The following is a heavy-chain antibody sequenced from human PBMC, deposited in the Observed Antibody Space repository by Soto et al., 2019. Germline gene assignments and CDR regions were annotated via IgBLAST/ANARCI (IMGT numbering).Heavy chain of an antibody. V-gene: IGHV3-23*01. CDR1: GFTFNNYA. CDR3: VKDWTGDTCPCMDV. J-gene: IGHJ6*01. Sequence: EVQLLESGGGLVQLGGSLRLSCAASGFTFNNYAMTWVRQAPGKGLEWVSTISGSDDSTYYADSVKGRLTISRDNSKNALYLQMSSLRAEDTALYYCVKDWTGDTCPCMDVWGQGTTVTVSS. D-gene: IGHD2-8*02. CDR2: ISGSDDST.